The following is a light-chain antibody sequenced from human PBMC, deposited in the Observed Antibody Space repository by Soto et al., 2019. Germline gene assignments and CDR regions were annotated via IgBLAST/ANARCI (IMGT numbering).Light chain of an antibody. CDR1: QSISQW. CDR3: QQTYSSPIT. J-gene: IGKJ5*01. Sequence: DIQMTQSPSTLSASVGDRVTITCRASQSISQWLAWYQQKPGGAPKLLIYKASVLESGVPSRFSGSGSGTDFTLTISNLQPEDFAGYYCQQTYSSPITFGQGTRLEIK. V-gene: IGKV1-5*03. CDR2: KAS.